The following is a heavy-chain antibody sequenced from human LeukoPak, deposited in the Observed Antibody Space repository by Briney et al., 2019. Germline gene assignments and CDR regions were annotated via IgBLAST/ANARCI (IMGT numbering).Heavy chain of an antibody. CDR2: ITSKSTTI. CDR1: GFTFSIYS. Sequence: GGSLRLSCAASGFTFSIYSMDWVRQAPGEGLEWVSKITSKSTTIYYADSVKGRFTISRDNAKNSLYLQMNSVRAEDTAVYYCARERGYCAGDSCYGFDYWGQGILVTVSS. J-gene: IGHJ4*02. D-gene: IGHD2-15*01. V-gene: IGHV3-48*01. CDR3: ARERGYCAGDSCYGFDY.